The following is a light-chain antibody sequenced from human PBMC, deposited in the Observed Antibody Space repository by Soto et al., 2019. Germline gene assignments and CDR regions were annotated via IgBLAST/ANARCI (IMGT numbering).Light chain of an antibody. J-gene: IGLJ1*01. CDR1: SSNIGRNT. V-gene: IGLV1-44*01. Sequence: QPVLTQPPSASGTPGQRVTMSCSGSSSNIGRNTVNWYQQLPGTAPKLLIYSNNQRPSGVPDRFSGSKSGTSASLAISGLQSEDEADYYCAAWDDSLNGHYVFGTGTKLTVL. CDR2: SNN. CDR3: AAWDDSLNGHYV.